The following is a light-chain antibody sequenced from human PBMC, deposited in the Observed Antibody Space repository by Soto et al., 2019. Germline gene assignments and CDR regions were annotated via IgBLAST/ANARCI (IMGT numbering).Light chain of an antibody. V-gene: IGKV1-5*01. Sequence: DIQMAQSPSTLSASVGDRVTITCRASQSVTWRLAWYQQQPGKAPNLLIYDASSLESGAPSRFSGSGSGKEFTLAISSLQPDDFATYSCQQYLSYPYTFGQGTKLEIK. J-gene: IGKJ2*01. CDR1: QSVTWR. CDR3: QQYLSYPYT. CDR2: DAS.